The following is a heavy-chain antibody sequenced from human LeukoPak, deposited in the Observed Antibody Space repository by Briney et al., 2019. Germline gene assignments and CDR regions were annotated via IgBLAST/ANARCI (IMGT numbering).Heavy chain of an antibody. V-gene: IGHV1-69*05. CDR1: GGTFSSYA. Sequence: SVKVSCKASGGTFSSYAISWVRQAPGQGLEWMGRIIPLFGTANYAQKFQGRVTITTDESTSTAYMELSSLRSEDTAVYYCARVSDYYDSSGYGFDPWGQGTLVTVSS. CDR2: IIPLFGTA. J-gene: IGHJ5*02. CDR3: ARVSDYYDSSGYGFDP. D-gene: IGHD3-22*01.